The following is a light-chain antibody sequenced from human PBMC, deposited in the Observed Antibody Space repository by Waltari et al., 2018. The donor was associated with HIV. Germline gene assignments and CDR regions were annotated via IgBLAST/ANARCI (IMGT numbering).Light chain of an antibody. CDR3: QLYSASIT. CDR2: GAS. Sequence: EIVLTQSPGTLSLSQGERATLSCRASESVSSSYLAWYQQKPGQAPRLLIYGASTRATDIPDRFSGSGSGTDFTLTISRLEPEDFAVYFCQLYSASITFGQGTRLEIK. CDR1: ESVSSSY. V-gene: IGKV3-20*01. J-gene: IGKJ5*01.